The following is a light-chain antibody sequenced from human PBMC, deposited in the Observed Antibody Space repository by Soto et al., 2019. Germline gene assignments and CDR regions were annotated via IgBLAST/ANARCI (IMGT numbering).Light chain of an antibody. J-gene: IGLJ2*01. CDR2: DVS. CDR3: SSYTSSSTLL. Sequence: QSALTQPASVSGSPGQSITISCTGTSCDVGTYNYVSWYQHHPGKAPKLMIYDVSNRPSGVSNRFSGSKSGNTASLTISGLQAEDEADYYCSSYTSSSTLLFGGGTKVTVL. CDR1: SCDVGTYNY. V-gene: IGLV2-14*03.